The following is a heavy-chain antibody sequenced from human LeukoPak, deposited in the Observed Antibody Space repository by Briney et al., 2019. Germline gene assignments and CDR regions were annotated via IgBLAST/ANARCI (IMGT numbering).Heavy chain of an antibody. CDR1: GFTFSSNW. CDR3: ANYGSGYFYY. CDR2: INSDGSST. Sequence: TGGSLRLSCAASGFTFSSNWMHWVRQAPGKGLVWVSRINSDGSSTNYADSVGGRFTISRDNAKNTLYLQMNSLRAEDTAVYYCANYGSGYFYYWGQGTLVTVSS. V-gene: IGHV3-74*01. D-gene: IGHD3-3*01. J-gene: IGHJ4*02.